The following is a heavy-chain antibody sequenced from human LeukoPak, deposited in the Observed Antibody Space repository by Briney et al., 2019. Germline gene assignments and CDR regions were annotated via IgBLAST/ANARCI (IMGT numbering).Heavy chain of an antibody. V-gene: IGHV4-30-2*01. CDR2: IYHSGST. CDR3: ARGTTDDAFDI. D-gene: IGHD4-11*01. Sequence: SETLSLTCAVSGGSISSGGYSWSWIRQPPGKGLEWIGYIYHSGSTYYNPSLKSRVTISVNRSKNQFSLKLSSVTAADTAVYYCARGTTDDAFDIWGQGTMVTVSS. J-gene: IGHJ3*02. CDR1: GGSISSGGYS.